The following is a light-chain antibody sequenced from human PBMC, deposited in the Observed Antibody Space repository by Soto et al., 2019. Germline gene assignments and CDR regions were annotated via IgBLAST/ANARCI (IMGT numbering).Light chain of an antibody. CDR1: SSDVGGYYY. CDR3: SSYTSINTLDVV. Sequence: QSALTQPASVSGSPGQSITISCTGTSSDVGGYYYVSWYQHHPGKSPKLMIYEVSSRPSGVSNRFSGSKSGNTASLTISGLQAEDEANYYCSSYTSINTLDVVFGGGTKLTVL. CDR2: EVS. J-gene: IGLJ2*01. V-gene: IGLV2-14*01.